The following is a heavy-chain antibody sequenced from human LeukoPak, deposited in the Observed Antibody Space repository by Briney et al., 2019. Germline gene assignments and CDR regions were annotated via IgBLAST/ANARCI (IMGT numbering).Heavy chain of an antibody. D-gene: IGHD3-3*01. CDR3: TTGLEYYDFWSGYYFRPRHDY. J-gene: IGHJ4*02. V-gene: IGHV3-15*01. CDR2: IKSKTDGGTT. Sequence: WIRQPPGKGLEWVGRIKSKTDGGTTDYAAPVKGRFTISRDDSKNTLYLQMNSLKTEDTAVYYCTTGLEYYDFWSGYYFRPRHDYWGQGTLVTVSS.